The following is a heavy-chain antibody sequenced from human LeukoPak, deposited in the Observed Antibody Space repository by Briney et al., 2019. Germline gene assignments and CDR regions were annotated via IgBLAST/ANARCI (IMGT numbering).Heavy chain of an antibody. Sequence: GVSERLSCTACGFTFDDYAMHCLRRAPGRGLECGPDISWSSGSTGYGKSVKARFSISRDNGKNSLYLQMISLRAEDTAVSYCAKCLYRAVAGSNEYWGQGTVVMVSS. CDR1: GFTFDDYA. CDR2: ISWSSGST. J-gene: IGHJ4*02. V-gene: IGHV3-9*01. CDR3: AKCLYRAVAGSNEY. D-gene: IGHD6-19*01.